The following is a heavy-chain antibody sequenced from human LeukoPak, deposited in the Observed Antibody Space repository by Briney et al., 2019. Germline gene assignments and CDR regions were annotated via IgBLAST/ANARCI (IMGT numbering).Heavy chain of an antibody. CDR1: GFTFSSYA. J-gene: IGHJ4*02. CDR3: AKATRPIDSSSWYVDFDY. CDR2: ISGSGGGT. V-gene: IGHV3-23*01. Sequence: GGSLRLSCAASGFTFSSYAMSWVRQAPGKGLEWVSAISGSGGGTYYADSVKGRFTISRDDFKNTLYLQMNSLRAEDTALYYCAKATRPIDSSSWYVDFDYWGQGTLVTVSS. D-gene: IGHD6-13*01.